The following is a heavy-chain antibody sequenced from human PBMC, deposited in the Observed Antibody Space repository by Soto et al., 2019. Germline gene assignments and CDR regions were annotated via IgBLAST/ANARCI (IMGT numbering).Heavy chain of an antibody. V-gene: IGHV4-39*01. Sequence: QLQLQESGPGLVKPSETLSLTCTVSGGSIRSTSYYWGWIRQPPGKGLEWIGNIYHSGTTYYNPSLTSRVTISVDTSKNQFSLKLTSVTAADTAVYYCARHDYDSGSYVRYWGQGTLVTVSS. CDR1: GGSIRSTSYY. CDR3: ARHDYDSGSYVRY. D-gene: IGHD3-10*01. CDR2: IYHSGTT. J-gene: IGHJ4*02.